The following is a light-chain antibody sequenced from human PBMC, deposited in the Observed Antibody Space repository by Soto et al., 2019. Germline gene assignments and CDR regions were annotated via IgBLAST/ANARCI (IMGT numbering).Light chain of an antibody. CDR2: DAS. Sequence: DIPMTQSPPTLSASAGDRVTITCRASQSINRRLAWYQQKPGKAPKLLIYDASKLESGVPSRFSGSGSGTEFTLIISNLQSDDFATYYCQEYSSYWTFGQGTEVEIK. J-gene: IGKJ1*01. CDR3: QEYSSYWT. V-gene: IGKV1-5*01. CDR1: QSINRR.